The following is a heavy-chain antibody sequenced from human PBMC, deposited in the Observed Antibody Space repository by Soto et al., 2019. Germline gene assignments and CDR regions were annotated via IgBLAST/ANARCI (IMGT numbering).Heavy chain of an antibody. Sequence: GSGPTLVNPAQTLTLTCTFSGFSLSTSGMCVSWIRQPPGKALEWLALIDWDDDKYYSTSLKARLTISKDTSKNQVVLTMTNMDPVDTATYYCARIQGIVATNGEYYSYYGMDVWGQGTTVTVSS. J-gene: IGHJ6*02. CDR1: GFSLSTSGMC. V-gene: IGHV2-70*01. D-gene: IGHD5-12*01. CDR2: IDWDDDK. CDR3: ARIQGIVATNGEYYSYYGMDV.